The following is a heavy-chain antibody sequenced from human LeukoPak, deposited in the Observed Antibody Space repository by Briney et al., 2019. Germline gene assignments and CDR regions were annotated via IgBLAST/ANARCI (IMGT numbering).Heavy chain of an antibody. D-gene: IGHD1-26*01. CDR1: GFTFSSYE. J-gene: IGHJ4*02. CDR2: ISSSGSTI. CDR3: ARRIVGATYFDY. V-gene: IGHV3-48*03. Sequence: GGSLRLSCAASGFTFSSYEMNWDRQAPGMGLEWVSYISSSGSTIYYADSVKGRFTISRDNAKNSLYLQMNSLRAEDTAVYYCARRIVGATYFDYWGQGTLVTVSS.